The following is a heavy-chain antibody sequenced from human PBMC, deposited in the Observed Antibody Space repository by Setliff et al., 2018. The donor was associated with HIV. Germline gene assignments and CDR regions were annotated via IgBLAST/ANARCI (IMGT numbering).Heavy chain of an antibody. CDR2: FDPEDNKI. CDR3: ATRIRDGHRGYGYFDF. V-gene: IGHV1-24*01. J-gene: IGHJ4*02. Sequence: ASVKVSCKVSGNTVTELSINWVRQAPGKGPEWMGGFDPEDNKIVYAQKFQGRVTTTEDTSTDTAYMELSSLRPEDTAVYYCATRIRDGHRGYGYFDFWGQGTPVTVS. D-gene: IGHD5-12*01. CDR1: GNTVTELS.